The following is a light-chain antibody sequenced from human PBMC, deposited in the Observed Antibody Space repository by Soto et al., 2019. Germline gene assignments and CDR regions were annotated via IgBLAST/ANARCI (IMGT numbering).Light chain of an antibody. CDR2: STD. CDR3: VLYMGSGISV. Sequence: QTVVTQEPSFSVSPGGTVTLTCGLSSDSVSTRYYPSWYQQTPGQAPRTLIYSTDTRSSGVPDRFSGSILGNKAALTITGAQADDESDYYCVLYMGSGISVFGGGTKLTVL. V-gene: IGLV8-61*01. CDR1: SDSVSTRYY. J-gene: IGLJ2*01.